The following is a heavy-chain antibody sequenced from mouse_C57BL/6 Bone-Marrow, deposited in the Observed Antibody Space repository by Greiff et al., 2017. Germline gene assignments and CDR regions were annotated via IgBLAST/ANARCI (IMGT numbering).Heavy chain of an antibody. V-gene: IGHV2-5*01. D-gene: IGHD2-3*01. CDR1: GFSLTSYG. J-gene: IGHJ4*01. CDR2: IWRGGST. Sequence: QVQLQQSGPGLVQPSQSLSITCTVSGFSLTSYGVHWVRQSPGKGLEWLGVIWRGGSTDYNAAFMSRLSITKDNAKSQVFFKMNSLQADDTAIYYCATVYDGYYVGDYAMDYWGQGTSVTVSS. CDR3: ATVYDGYYVGDYAMDY.